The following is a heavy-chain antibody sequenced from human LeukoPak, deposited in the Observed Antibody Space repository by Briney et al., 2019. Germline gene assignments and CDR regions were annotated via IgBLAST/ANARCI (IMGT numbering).Heavy chain of an antibody. V-gene: IGHV1-2*02. J-gene: IGHJ5*02. CDR1: GYTFTGYY. Sequence: ASVKVSCKASGYTFTGYYMHWVRQAPGQGLEWMGWINPNSGGTNYTQKFQGRVTMTRDTSISTAYMELSRLRSDDTAVYYCARDARGQAWFGELLYTGFDPWGQGTLVTVSS. CDR3: ARDARGQAWFGELLYTGFDP. D-gene: IGHD3-10*01. CDR2: INPNSGGT.